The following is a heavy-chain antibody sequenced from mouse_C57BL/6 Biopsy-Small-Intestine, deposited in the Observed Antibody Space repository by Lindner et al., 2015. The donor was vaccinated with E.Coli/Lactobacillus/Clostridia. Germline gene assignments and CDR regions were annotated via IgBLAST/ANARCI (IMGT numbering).Heavy chain of an antibody. CDR3: AKYYSNYGYFDF. CDR1: GYTFTGYW. J-gene: IGHJ2*01. Sequence: VQLQESGAELMKPGASVTLSCKATGYTFTGYWIEWVKQRPGHGLEWIGEILPGSDSTNYNENSKDKATFTADTSSNTAYMQLNSLTTEDSAIYYCAKYYSNYGYFDFWGQGTTLTVSP. D-gene: IGHD2-5*01. CDR2: ILPGSDST. V-gene: IGHV1-9*01.